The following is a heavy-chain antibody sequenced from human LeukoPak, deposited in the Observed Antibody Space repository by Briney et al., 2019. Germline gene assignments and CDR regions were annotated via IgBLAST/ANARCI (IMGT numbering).Heavy chain of an antibody. J-gene: IGHJ4*02. CDR2: INHSGST. Sequence: SETLSLTCGVSGGSFSTNYWSWIRQSSEKGLEWIGEINHSGSTNYIPSLKSRLSISIDTSKNQSALKLRSVTAADTAVYYCARAPPKLLWFGELLTQPPDYWGQGTLVTVSS. CDR1: GGSFSTNY. CDR3: ARAPPKLLWFGELLTQPPDY. V-gene: IGHV4-34*01. D-gene: IGHD3-10*01.